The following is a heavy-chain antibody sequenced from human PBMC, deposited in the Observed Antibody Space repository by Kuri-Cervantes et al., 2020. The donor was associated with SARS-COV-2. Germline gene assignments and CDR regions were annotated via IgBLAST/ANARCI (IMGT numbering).Heavy chain of an antibody. CDR2: IRYDGSNK. CDR3: ARDAPSYYDSSGLTDY. D-gene: IGHD3-22*01. J-gene: IGHJ4*02. V-gene: IGHV3-30*02. Sequence: LSLNCAASGFTFSSYGMHWVRQAPGKGLEWVAFIRYDGSNKYYADSVKGRFTISRDNSKNTLYLQMNSLRAEDTAVYYCARDAPSYYDSSGLTDYWGQGTLVTVSS. CDR1: GFTFSSYG.